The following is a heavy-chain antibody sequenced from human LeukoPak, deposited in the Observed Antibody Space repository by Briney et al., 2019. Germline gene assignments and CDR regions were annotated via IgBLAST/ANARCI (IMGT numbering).Heavy chain of an antibody. CDR1: GGSFSGYY. CDR3: ARRYTNYAPLDY. J-gene: IGHJ4*02. V-gene: IGHV4-34*01. D-gene: IGHD1-1*01. Sequence: SETLSLTCAVYGGSFSGYYWSWIRQPPGKGLGWIGEIYHSGGTNYNPSLKSRVTISVDTSKNQFSLKLSPVTAADTAVYYCARRYTNYAPLDYWGQGTLVTVSS. CDR2: IYHSGGT.